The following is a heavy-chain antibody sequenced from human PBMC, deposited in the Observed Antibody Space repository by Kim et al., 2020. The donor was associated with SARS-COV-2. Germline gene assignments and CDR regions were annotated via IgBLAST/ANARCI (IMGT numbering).Heavy chain of an antibody. CDR2: INTNTGNP. J-gene: IGHJ6*02. CDR3: AREMDGGMDV. V-gene: IGHV7-4-1*02. D-gene: IGHD2-2*03. CDR1: GYTFTSYA. Sequence: ASVKVSCKASGYTFTSYAMNWVRQAPGKGFEGMGWINTNTGNPTYAQGFTGRFVFSLDTSVSTAYLQISSLKAEDTAVYYCAREMDGGMDVWGQGTTVTVSS.